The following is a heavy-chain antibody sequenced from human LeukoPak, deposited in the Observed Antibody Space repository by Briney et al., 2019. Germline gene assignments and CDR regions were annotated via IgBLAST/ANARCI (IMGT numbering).Heavy chain of an antibody. V-gene: IGHV1-8*01. J-gene: IGHJ6*03. Sequence: GASVKVSCKASGYTFASYDINWVRQATGQGLEWMGWMNPNSGNTGYAQKFQGRVTMTRNTSISTAYMELSSLRSEDTAVYYCARGFLETTDYYYYMDVRGKGTTVTVSS. D-gene: IGHD3-3*01. CDR3: ARGFLETTDYYYYMDV. CDR2: MNPNSGNT. CDR1: GYTFASYD.